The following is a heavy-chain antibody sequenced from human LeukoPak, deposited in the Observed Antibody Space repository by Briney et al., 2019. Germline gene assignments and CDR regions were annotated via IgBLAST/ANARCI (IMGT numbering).Heavy chain of an antibody. V-gene: IGHV6-1*01. J-gene: IGHJ5*02. D-gene: IGHD2-2*01. Sequence: SQTLSLTCAISGDSVSSNSATWNWIRQSPSRGLEWLGRTYYRSTWYNDYAVSVRGRITVNPDTSKNQFSLHLNSVTPEDTTVYYCARRLTQYDCFDPWGQGILVTVSS. CDR3: ARRLTQYDCFDP. CDR2: TYYRSTWYN. CDR1: GDSVSSNSAT.